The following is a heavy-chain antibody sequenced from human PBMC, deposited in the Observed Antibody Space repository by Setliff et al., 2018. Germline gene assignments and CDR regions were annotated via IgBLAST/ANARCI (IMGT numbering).Heavy chain of an antibody. D-gene: IGHD1-26*01. CDR1: GGSITSGSYY. J-gene: IGHJ4*02. Sequence: SETLSLTCAVSGGSITSGSYYWSWIRQPAGEGLEWIGRLHTSGTTDYNPFLKGRVTISADTSTNHFSLKLTSVTAADTAVYYCARDNTIVGATDYWGQGALVTVSS. V-gene: IGHV4-61*02. CDR3: ARDNTIVGATDY. CDR2: LHTSGTT.